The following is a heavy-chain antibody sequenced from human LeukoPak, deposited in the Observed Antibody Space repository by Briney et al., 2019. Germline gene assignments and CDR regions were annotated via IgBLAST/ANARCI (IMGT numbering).Heavy chain of an antibody. CDR1: GFTFSSYW. CDR2: IKQDGSEK. V-gene: IGHV3-7*05. J-gene: IGHJ6*02. Sequence: GGSLRLSCAASGFTFSSYWMSWVRQAPGKGLEWVANIKQDGSEKCYVDSVKGRFTISRDNAKNSLYLQMSSLRAEDTAVYYCARDPRSSSSGYYYGMDVWGQGTTVTVSS. CDR3: ARDPRSSSSGYYYGMDV. D-gene: IGHD6-6*01.